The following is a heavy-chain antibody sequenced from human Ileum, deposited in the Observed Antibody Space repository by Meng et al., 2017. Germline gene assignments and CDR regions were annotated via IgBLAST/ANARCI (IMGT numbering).Heavy chain of an antibody. V-gene: IGHV4-30-4*01. CDR3: VSERRRSYFFDY. CDR2: IFYTGAT. Sequence: QVQLQESGPGRVKPSQTLSPNRTVSGGSITSGDYYWSWIRQPPGKGLEWIGYIFYTGATYSNPSLKSRVTVSLDTSKSQFSLKLSSVTAADTAIYYCVSERRRSYFFDYWGQGTLVTVSS. J-gene: IGHJ4*02. CDR1: GGSITSGDYY.